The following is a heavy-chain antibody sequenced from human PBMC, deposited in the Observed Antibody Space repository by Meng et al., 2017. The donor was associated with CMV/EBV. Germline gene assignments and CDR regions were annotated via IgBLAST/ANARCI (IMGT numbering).Heavy chain of an antibody. J-gene: IGHJ3*02. Sequence: GESLKISCAASGFTFSSYGMHWVRQAPGKGLGWGAFIRYDGNNKYYADTVKGRFTISRDNSKNTLNLQMNSVRAEETAVFYCAKAGGYNWNDEAFDIWGQGTMVTVSS. CDR1: GFTFSSYG. CDR3: AKAGGYNWNDEAFDI. V-gene: IGHV3-30*02. D-gene: IGHD1-1*01. CDR2: IRYDGNNK.